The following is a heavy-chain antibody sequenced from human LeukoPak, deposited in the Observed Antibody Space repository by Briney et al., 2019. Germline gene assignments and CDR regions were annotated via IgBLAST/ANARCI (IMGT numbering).Heavy chain of an antibody. D-gene: IGHD5-12*01. Sequence: SETLSLTCTVSGGSINSGSYYWSWIRQPAGKGLEWIGYIYYSGSTNYNPSLKSRVTISVDTSKNQFSLKLSSVTAADTAVYYCARVRGYSGYGPVYYYYYYMDVWGKGTTVTVSS. CDR3: ARVRGYSGYGPVYYYYYYMDV. CDR1: GGSINSGSYY. CDR2: IYYSGST. J-gene: IGHJ6*03. V-gene: IGHV4-61*10.